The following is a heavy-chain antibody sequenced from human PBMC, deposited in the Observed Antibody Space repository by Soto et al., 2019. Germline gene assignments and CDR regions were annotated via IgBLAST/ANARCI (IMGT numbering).Heavy chain of an antibody. Sequence: SETLSLTCTVSGGSISSGGYYWSWIRQHPGKGLEWIGYIYYSGSTYYNPSLKSRVTISVDTSKNQFSLKLSSVTAADTAVYYCARWREGIAAGHYGMDVWGQGTTVTVSS. CDR1: GGSISSGGYY. CDR3: ARWREGIAAGHYGMDV. CDR2: IYYSGST. V-gene: IGHV4-31*03. D-gene: IGHD6-13*01. J-gene: IGHJ6*02.